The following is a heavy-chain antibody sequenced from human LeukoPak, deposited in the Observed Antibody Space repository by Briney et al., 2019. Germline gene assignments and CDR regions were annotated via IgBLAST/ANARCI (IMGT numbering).Heavy chain of an antibody. CDR2: ISSSGSTI. CDR1: GFTFSDYY. J-gene: IGHJ4*02. D-gene: IGHD6-13*01. V-gene: IGHV3-11*04. CDR3: ARDLLAESATWDSSWYGGDY. Sequence: GGSLRLSCAASGFTFSDYYMSWIRQAPGKGLEWVSYISSSGSTIYYADSVKGRFTISRDNAKNSLYLQMNSLRAEDTAVYYCARDLLAESATWDSSWYGGDYWGQGTLVTVSS.